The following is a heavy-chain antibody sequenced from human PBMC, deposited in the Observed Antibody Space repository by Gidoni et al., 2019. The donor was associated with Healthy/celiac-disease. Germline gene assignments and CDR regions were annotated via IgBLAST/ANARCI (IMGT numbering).Heavy chain of an antibody. D-gene: IGHD2-15*01. CDR3: AREGAAATHFDY. CDR2: ISAYNGNT. V-gene: IGHV1-18*01. Sequence: QVQLVQSGAEVKKPGASVKVSCKASGDTFTSYGIRWVRQAPGQGLEWMGWISAYNGNTIYAQKLQGRVTMTTDTSTGTAYMELRSLGSDDTAVYYCAREGAAATHFDYWGQGTLVTVSS. CDR1: GDTFTSYG. J-gene: IGHJ4*02.